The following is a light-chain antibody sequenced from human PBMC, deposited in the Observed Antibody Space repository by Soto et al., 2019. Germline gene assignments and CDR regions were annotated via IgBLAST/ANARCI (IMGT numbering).Light chain of an antibody. Sequence: EIVMTQSPATLSVSPVERATLSCMASQSVSSNLAWYQQKPGQAPRLLIYGASTRATGIPARFSGSGSGTEFTLTISRLEPEDFAVYYCQQYGSSPWTFGQGTKVDIK. CDR1: QSVSSN. J-gene: IGKJ1*01. CDR2: GAS. V-gene: IGKV3-15*01. CDR3: QQYGSSPWT.